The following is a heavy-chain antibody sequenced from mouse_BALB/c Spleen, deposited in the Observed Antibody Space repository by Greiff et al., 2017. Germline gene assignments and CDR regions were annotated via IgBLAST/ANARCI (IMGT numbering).Heavy chain of an antibody. Sequence: EVQRVESGPSLVKPSQTLSLTCSVTGDSITSGYWNWIRKFPGNKLEYMGYISYSGSTYYNPSLKSRISITRDTSKNQYYLQLNSVTTEDTATYYCARSYGNYGAWFAYWGQGTLVTVSA. D-gene: IGHD2-10*02. CDR1: GDSITSGY. J-gene: IGHJ3*01. V-gene: IGHV3-8*02. CDR3: ARSYGNYGAWFAY. CDR2: ISYSGST.